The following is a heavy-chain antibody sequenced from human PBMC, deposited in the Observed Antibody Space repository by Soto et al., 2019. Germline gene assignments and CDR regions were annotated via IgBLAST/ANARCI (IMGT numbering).Heavy chain of an antibody. CDR3: AKDDHGSGSYYRGPLDY. V-gene: IGHV3-23*01. CDR1: GFTFSRNA. Sequence: PGGSLRLSCAATGFTFSRNAMSWVRQAPGKGLEWDSAISDSGGITYYADSVKGRFTISRDNSKNTLYVQMNSLRAEDTAVYYCAKDDHGSGSYYRGPLDYWGQGTMVTVYS. J-gene: IGHJ4*02. CDR2: ISDSGGIT. D-gene: IGHD3-10*01.